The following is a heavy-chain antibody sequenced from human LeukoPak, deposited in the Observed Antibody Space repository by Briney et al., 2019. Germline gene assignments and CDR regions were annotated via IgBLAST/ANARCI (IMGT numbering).Heavy chain of an antibody. J-gene: IGHJ5*02. CDR3: TRDLGQSSGLS. Sequence: ASVKVSCKTSGYTFTGYYMHWVRQAPGQGLEWMGWVNPNTGRTLYVQNFQGRVTMTRDTSISTAYMELSRLRSDDTAFYYCTRDLGQSSGLSWGQGTLVTVSS. CDR2: VNPNTGRT. V-gene: IGHV1-2*02. D-gene: IGHD3-10*01. CDR1: GYTFTGYY.